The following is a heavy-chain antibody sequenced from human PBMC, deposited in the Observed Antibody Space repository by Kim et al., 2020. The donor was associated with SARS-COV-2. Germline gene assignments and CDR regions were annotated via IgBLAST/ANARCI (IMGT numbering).Heavy chain of an antibody. CDR1: GGSISSYY. Sequence: SETLSLTCTVSGGSISSYYWSWIRQPPGKGLEWIGYIYYSGSTNYNPSLKSRVTISVDTSKNQFSLKLSSVTAADTAVYYCARRRDGYNRNYFDYWGQGTLVTVSS. D-gene: IGHD5-12*01. J-gene: IGHJ4*02. CDR3: ARRRDGYNRNYFDY. V-gene: IGHV4-59*08. CDR2: IYYSGST.